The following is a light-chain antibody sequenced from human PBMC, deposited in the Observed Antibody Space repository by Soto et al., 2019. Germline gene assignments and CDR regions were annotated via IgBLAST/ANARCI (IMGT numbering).Light chain of an antibody. CDR3: QQYDNSAWT. CDR2: GAS. V-gene: IGKV3-20*01. J-gene: IGKJ1*01. Sequence: TQCTRRLSLASGDREKIYCRASESASTNLAWYQQKAGQAPRLLIYGASSRATGIPDRFSGSGSGTDFTLTISRLEPEDFAVYYCQQYDNSAWTFGQGTKVDIK. CDR1: ESASTN.